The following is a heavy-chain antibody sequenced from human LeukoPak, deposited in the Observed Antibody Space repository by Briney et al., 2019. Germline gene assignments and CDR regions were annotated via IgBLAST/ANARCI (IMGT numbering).Heavy chain of an antibody. CDR3: ARRMAPGGWFGP. Sequence: SETLSLTCTVSGGAITAYYWSWLRQPPGKGLEWIGCIYYSGITNYTPSLKSRVTMSVGTSKNHFYPKLSSVTAADTAVYFCARRMAPGGWFGPWGQGTLVTVSS. V-gene: IGHV4-59*08. CDR1: GGAITAYY. J-gene: IGHJ5*02. CDR2: IYYSGIT. D-gene: IGHD4-23*01.